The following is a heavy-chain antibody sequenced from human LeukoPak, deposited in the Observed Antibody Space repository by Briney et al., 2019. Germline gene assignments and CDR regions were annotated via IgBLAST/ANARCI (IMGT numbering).Heavy chain of an antibody. CDR1: GGSISSYY. J-gene: IGHJ4*02. CDR2: IYTSGST. D-gene: IGHD3/OR15-3a*01. V-gene: IGHV4-4*07. Sequence: TSETLSLTCTVSGGSISSYYWSWIRQPAGKGLEWIGRIYTSGSTNYNPSLKSRVTMSVDTSKNQFSLKLSSMTAADTAVYYCASLGDWLSLEYWGQGTLVTVSS. CDR3: ASLGDWLSLEY.